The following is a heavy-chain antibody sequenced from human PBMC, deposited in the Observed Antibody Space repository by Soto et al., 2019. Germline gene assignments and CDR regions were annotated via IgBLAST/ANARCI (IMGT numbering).Heavy chain of an antibody. J-gene: IGHJ4*02. CDR1: GFTFSSYW. Sequence: GSLRLCFAASGFTFSSYWMSWVRQAPGKGLEWVSNIKQDGSEKYYVDSVKVRFTISRDNSNNSLYLQMNSLIAEDTAVYYCAREYYDSSGYYPYDYGGQGNLLTV. V-gene: IGHV3-7*03. CDR3: AREYYDSSGYYPYDY. CDR2: IKQDGSEK. D-gene: IGHD3-22*01.